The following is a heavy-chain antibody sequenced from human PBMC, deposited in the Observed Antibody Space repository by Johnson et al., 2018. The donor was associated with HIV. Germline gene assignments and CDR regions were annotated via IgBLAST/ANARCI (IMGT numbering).Heavy chain of an antibody. D-gene: IGHD5-24*01. CDR2: ISIGGST. Sequence: VQLVESGGGLVQSGGSLRVSCAASGCTVSNNYMSRVRQAPGKGLEWVSVISIGGSTYYADSVKGRFTISRDNSKNTLYLQMNSLRAEDTAIYYCARGRGWWLQLGGAFDIWGQGTMVTVSS. CDR1: GCTVSNNY. J-gene: IGHJ3*02. V-gene: IGHV3-66*01. CDR3: ARGRGWWLQLGGAFDI.